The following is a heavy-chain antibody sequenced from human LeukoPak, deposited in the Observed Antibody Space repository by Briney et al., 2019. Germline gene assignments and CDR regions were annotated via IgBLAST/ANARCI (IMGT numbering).Heavy chain of an antibody. CDR3: AKDRNRYSSGWYLYFDY. CDR2: INAGNGNT. D-gene: IGHD6-19*01. J-gene: IGHJ4*02. V-gene: IGHV1-3*03. CDR1: GYTFTSYA. Sequence: PAASVKVSCKASGYTFTSYAMHWVRQAPGQRLEWMGWINAGNGNTKYSQEFQGRVTITRDTSASTAYMELSSLRAEDTAVYYCAKDRNRYSSGWYLYFDYWGQGTLVTVSP.